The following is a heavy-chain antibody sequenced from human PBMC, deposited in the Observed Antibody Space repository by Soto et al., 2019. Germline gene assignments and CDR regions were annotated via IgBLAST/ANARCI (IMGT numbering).Heavy chain of an antibody. CDR2: FDPEDGET. CDR1: GYTLTELS. CDR3: ATTSPLAARHYYYGMDV. Sequence: GASVKVSCKVSGYTLTELSMHWVRQAPGKGLEWMGGFDPEDGETIYAQKFQGRVTMTEDTSTDTAYMELSSLRSEDTAVYYCATTSPLAARHYYYGMDVWDQGTTVTVSS. D-gene: IGHD6-6*01. V-gene: IGHV1-24*01. J-gene: IGHJ6*02.